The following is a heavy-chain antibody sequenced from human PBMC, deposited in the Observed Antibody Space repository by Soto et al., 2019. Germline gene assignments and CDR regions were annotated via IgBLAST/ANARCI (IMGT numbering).Heavy chain of an antibody. Sequence: EVQLVESGGGLVQPGGSLRLSCAASGFTFSSYSMNWVRQAPGKGLEWVSYISSSSSTIYYADSVKGRFTISRDNAKKSLYLQMNRLRDEYTAVYYCARESRFLEWLSLNWFDPWGQGTLVTVSS. CDR1: GFTFSSYS. D-gene: IGHD3-3*01. CDR2: ISSSSSTI. CDR3: ARESRFLEWLSLNWFDP. V-gene: IGHV3-48*02. J-gene: IGHJ5*02.